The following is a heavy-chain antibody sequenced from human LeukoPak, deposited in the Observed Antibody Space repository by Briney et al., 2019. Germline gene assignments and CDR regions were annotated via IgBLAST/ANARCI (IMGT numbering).Heavy chain of an antibody. CDR1: VYTFTVYY. J-gene: IGHJ4*02. CDR2: INPNSGGT. V-gene: IGHV1-2*02. D-gene: IGHD4-17*01. Sequence: ASVKVSCKASVYTFTVYYMHRVRQAPGQRLEWMGWINPNSGGTNYAHRFQGRVTMTRDTSISTAYMELSRLRSGDTAVYYCALNDYGDGLGYWGQGTLVTVFS. CDR3: ALNDYGDGLGY.